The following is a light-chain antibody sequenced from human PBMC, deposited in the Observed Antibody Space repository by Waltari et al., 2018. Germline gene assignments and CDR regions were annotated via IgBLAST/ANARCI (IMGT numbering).Light chain of an antibody. CDR3: ASYVSSSTLEL. J-gene: IGLJ3*02. Sequence: QSALTQPAPGPGPPGQSITTSCPGSSSDVGAYNSVSWYQQHPGKAPRLIIFLVSNRPSGVSNRFSGSKSGNTASLTISGLQAEDEADYYCASYVSSSTLELFGGGTSLTVL. CDR2: LVS. V-gene: IGLV2-14*01. CDR1: SSDVGAYNS.